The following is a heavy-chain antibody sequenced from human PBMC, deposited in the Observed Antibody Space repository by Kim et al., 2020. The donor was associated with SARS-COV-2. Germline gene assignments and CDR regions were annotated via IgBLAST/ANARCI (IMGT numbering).Heavy chain of an antibody. CDR2: IIPILGIA. Sequence: SVKVSCKASGGTFSSYTISWVRQAPGQGLEWMGRIIPILGIANYAQKFQGRVTITADESTSIAYMELSSLRSEDTAVYYCARRALHTKYWYVDLWGRGTLVSVSS. D-gene: IGHD2-21*01. V-gene: IGHV1-69*02. J-gene: IGHJ2*01. CDR1: GGTFSSYT. CDR3: ARRALHTKYWYVDL.